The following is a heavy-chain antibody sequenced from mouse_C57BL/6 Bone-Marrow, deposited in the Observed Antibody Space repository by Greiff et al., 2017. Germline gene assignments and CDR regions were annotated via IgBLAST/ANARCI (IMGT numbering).Heavy chain of an antibody. CDR2: IYPRSGNT. D-gene: IGHD2-4*01. V-gene: IGHV1-81*01. CDR1: GYTFTSYG. CDR3: SRGGITPWFAY. Sequence: VQLQQSGAELARPGASVKLSCKASGYTFTSYGISWVKQRTGQGLEWIGEIYPRSGNTYYNEKFKGKATLTADKSSSTAFMEIRSLTSDDSAVYFCSRGGITPWFAYWGQGTLVTVSA. J-gene: IGHJ3*01.